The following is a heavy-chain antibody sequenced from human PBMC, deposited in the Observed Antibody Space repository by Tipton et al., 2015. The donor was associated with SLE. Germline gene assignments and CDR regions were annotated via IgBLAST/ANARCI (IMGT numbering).Heavy chain of an antibody. D-gene: IGHD6-13*01. J-gene: IGHJ3*02. CDR2: IYYSGST. CDR3: ARGDSSSWYADAFDI. CDR1: GGSFSGYY. Sequence: TLSLTCAVYGGSFSGYYWSWIRQPPGKGLEWIGSIYYSGSTYYNPSLKSRVTISVDTSKNQFSLKLSSVTAADTAVYYCARGDSSSWYADAFDIWGQGTMVTVSS. V-gene: IGHV4-34*01.